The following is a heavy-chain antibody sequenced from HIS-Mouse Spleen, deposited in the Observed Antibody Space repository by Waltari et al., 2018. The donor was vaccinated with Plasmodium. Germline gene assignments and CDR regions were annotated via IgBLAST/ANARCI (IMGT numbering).Heavy chain of an antibody. J-gene: IGHJ2*01. CDR1: GFTFSSYG. CDR2: IKQDGSEK. D-gene: IGHD6-13*01. CDR3: ASSWYWYFDL. Sequence: EVPLVESGGGLVQHGGSLRLSCPAPGFTFSSYGMRWVRQAPGKGLEWVANIKQDGSEKYYVDSVKGRFTISRDNAKNSLYLQMNSLRAEDTAVYYCASSWYWYFDLWGRGTLVTVSS. V-gene: IGHV3-7*01.